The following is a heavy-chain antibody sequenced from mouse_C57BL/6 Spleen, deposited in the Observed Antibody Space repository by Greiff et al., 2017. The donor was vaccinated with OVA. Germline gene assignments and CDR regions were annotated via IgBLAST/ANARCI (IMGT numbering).Heavy chain of an antibody. CDR2: IRYSGSP. D-gene: IGHD1-1*01. V-gene: IGHV3-1*01. CDR1: GYSITSGYV. Sequence: EVMLVESGPGMVKPSQSLSLTCTVTGYSITSGYVWHWIRHFPGNKLEWMGYIRYSGSPNYNPYLKSRISLTHDTSKNHFFLKLNSVTTEDTATYYCARDKDYGSSPFAYWGQGTLVTVSA. CDR3: ARDKDYGSSPFAY. J-gene: IGHJ3*01.